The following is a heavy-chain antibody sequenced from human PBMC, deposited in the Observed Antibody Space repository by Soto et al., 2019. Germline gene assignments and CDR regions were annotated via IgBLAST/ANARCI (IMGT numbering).Heavy chain of an antibody. CDR2: ITNSNYST. J-gene: IGHJ4*02. CDR1: GLTFSSYA. V-gene: IGHV3-23*01. D-gene: IGHD3-16*01. CDR3: AIPPYTNDHYF. Sequence: GESLKISCAASGLTFSSYALSWVRQAPGKGLEWVSSITNSNYSTHYADSAKGRFTVFRDNSKNTLYLQMNSLRAEDTAVYYCAIPPYTNDHYFWGQGTLVTVSS.